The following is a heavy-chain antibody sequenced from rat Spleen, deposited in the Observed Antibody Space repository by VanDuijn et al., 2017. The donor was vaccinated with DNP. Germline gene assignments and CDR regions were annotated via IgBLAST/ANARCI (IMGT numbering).Heavy chain of an antibody. Sequence: EVQLVQSGGGLVQPGRSLKLSCAASGFTFSDYGMAWVRQAPTKGLEWVAYITYDGGSTYYQDFVKGRFTISRDNAKSSLYLQMNSLKSEDTATYYCAREAEGIDYWGQGVMVTVSS. J-gene: IGHJ2*01. CDR3: AREAEGIDY. CDR2: ITYDGGST. CDR1: GFTFSDYG. D-gene: IGHD1-11*01. V-gene: IGHV5-20*01.